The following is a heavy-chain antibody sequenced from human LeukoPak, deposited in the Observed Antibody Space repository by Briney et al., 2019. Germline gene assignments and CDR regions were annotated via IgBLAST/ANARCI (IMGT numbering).Heavy chain of an antibody. CDR1: GGTFSSYA. CDR2: IIPILGIA. V-gene: IGHV1-69*04. J-gene: IGHJ4*02. Sequence: ASEKVSCKASGGTFSSYALSWVQQAPGQGLEWMGRIIPILGIANYAQKFQGRVTITADKSTSTAYLELSSLRSEDPGVYYCARDPNWDGVYVNYFDYGGQGTVVSVPS. D-gene: IGHD5/OR15-5a*01. CDR3: ARDPNWDGVYVNYFDY.